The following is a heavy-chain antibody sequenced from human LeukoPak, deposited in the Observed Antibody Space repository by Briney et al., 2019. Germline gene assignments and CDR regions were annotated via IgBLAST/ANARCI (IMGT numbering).Heavy chain of an antibody. CDR3: AKEGVGYCSGGSCYRYVLFDY. V-gene: IGHV3-23*01. CDR2: PSGSGGST. CDR1: GFTISNYA. D-gene: IGHD2-15*01. J-gene: IGHJ4*02. Sequence: PGGNLRLSCGASGFTISNYAMSRVRQAPGKGLEWVSTPSGSGGSTYYADSVKGRFTISRDNSKNTLYLQMNSLRAEDTAVYYCAKEGVGYCSGGSCYRYVLFDYWGQGTLVTVSS.